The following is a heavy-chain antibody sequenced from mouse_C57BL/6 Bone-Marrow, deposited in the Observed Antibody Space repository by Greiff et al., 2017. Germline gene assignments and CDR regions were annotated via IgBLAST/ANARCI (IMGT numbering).Heavy chain of an antibody. J-gene: IGHJ2*01. V-gene: IGHV1-55*01. CDR2: IYPTSGRT. CDR3: ARSGPLGRIFDY. Sequence: QVQLQQPGAELVKPGASVKMSCKASGYTFTSYWITWVKQRPGQGLEWIGDIYPTSGRTNYNEKFKSKAILTVDTSSNTAYRQLSSLTSEDSAVFYCARSGPLGRIFDYWGQGTTLTVSS. CDR1: GYTFTSYW. D-gene: IGHD4-1*01.